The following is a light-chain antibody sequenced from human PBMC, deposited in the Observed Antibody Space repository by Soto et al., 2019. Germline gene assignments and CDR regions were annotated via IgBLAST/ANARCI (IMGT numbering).Light chain of an antibody. CDR1: SSDVGGYNY. CDR2: DVS. V-gene: IGLV2-11*01. J-gene: IGLJ1*01. CDR3: FSFAGSYTSV. Sequence: QSALTQPRSVSGSPGQSVTISCTGTSSDVGGYNYVSWYQQHPGKAPKLMIYDVSKRPSGVPDRFSGSKSGHTASLTISGLQAEDEADYYCFSFAGSYTSVFGTGTKLTVL.